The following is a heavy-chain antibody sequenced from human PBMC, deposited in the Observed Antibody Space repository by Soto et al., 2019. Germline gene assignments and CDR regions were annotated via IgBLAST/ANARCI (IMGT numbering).Heavy chain of an antibody. Sequence: SAPLSLTCTVSGSSINSNVHYWGWVRQSPGKGLEWIASVFYTGSPYHNPSLESRVSISVDTSDNQFSLKVTSVTAADTGIYYCARHPFGGYAFDSWGQGTLVTVSS. CDR3: ARHPFGGYAFDS. D-gene: IGHD3-16*01. CDR2: VFYTGSP. J-gene: IGHJ4*02. V-gene: IGHV4-39*01. CDR1: GSSINSNVHY.